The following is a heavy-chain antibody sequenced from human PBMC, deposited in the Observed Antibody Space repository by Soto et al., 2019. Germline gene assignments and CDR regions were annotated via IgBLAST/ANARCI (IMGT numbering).Heavy chain of an antibody. D-gene: IGHD3-16*02. J-gene: IGHJ4*02. CDR2: ISAYNGNT. CDR1: GYTFTSYG. V-gene: IGHV1-18*01. Sequence: ASVKVSCKASGYTFTSYGISWVRQAPGQGLEWMGWISAYNGNTNYAQKLQGRVTMTTDTSTSTAYMELRSLRSDDTAVYYCARDRSMITFGGVIELFDYWGQGTLVTVSS. CDR3: ARDRSMITFGGVIELFDY.